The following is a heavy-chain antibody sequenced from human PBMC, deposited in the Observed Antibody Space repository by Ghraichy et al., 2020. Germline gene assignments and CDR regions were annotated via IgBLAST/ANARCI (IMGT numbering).Heavy chain of an antibody. CDR1: GGSISTFY. CDR3: ARDPMATGNYYYGMDV. V-gene: IGHV4-59*01. J-gene: IGHJ6*02. CDR2: FYYRGST. Sequence: SETLSLTCTVSGGSISTFYWNWIRQPPGKGLEWLGNFYYRGSTNYNPSLKSRVTISVDTSKNQFSLKLTSVTAADTAVYYCARDPMATGNYYYGMDVWGQGTTVTVSS. D-gene: IGHD5-24*01.